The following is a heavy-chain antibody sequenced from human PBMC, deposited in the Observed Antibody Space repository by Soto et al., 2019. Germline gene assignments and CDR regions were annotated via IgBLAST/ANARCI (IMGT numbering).Heavy chain of an antibody. CDR1: GFTFGSSA. V-gene: IGHV1-58*01. Sequence: LVQSGPDVKKPGTSVKVSRKTSGFTFGSSAVQWVRQVRGQRLEWIGWIVVASGYSNVAQTFQDRVSLTRDLSTKTAFMELSSLTSEDSAMYYFAADVIGVAGDFAPWGQGPLVSFSS. J-gene: IGHJ5*02. CDR3: AADVIGVAGDFAP. D-gene: IGHD6-19*01. CDR2: IVVASGYS.